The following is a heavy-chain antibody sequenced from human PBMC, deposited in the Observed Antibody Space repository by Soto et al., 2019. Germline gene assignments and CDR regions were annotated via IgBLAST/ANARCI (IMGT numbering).Heavy chain of an antibody. D-gene: IGHD3-3*01. J-gene: IGHJ5*02. V-gene: IGHV1-8*01. Sequence: EWMGWMNPNSGNTGYAQKFQGRVTMTRNTSISTAYMELSSLRSEDTAVYYCARKGLGITIFGVVIDNWFDPWGQGTLVTVSS. CDR2: MNPNSGNT. CDR3: ARKGLGITIFGVVIDNWFDP.